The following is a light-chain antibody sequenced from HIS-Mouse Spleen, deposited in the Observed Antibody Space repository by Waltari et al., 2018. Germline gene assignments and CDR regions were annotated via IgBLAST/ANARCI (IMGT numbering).Light chain of an antibody. Sequence: DIQMTQSPSTLSASVGDRVTITCRASQSISSWLAWYQQKPGKAPKLLICKAFSLESGVPSRFSGSGSGTEFTLTLSSLQPDDFATYYCQQYNSYSPWTFGQGTKVEIK. J-gene: IGKJ1*01. CDR1: QSISSW. CDR3: QQYNSYSPWT. CDR2: KAF. V-gene: IGKV1-5*03.